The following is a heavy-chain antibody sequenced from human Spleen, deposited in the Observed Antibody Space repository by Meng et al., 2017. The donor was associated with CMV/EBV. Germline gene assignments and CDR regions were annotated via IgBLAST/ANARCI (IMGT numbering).Heavy chain of an antibody. CDR2: IKQDGSEN. CDR1: GFTFSTYW. CDR3: ARGRHYPDY. D-gene: IGHD1-26*01. J-gene: IGHJ4*02. V-gene: IGHV3-7*01. Sequence: GSLRLSCAASGFTFSTYWMSWVRQAPGKGLEWVANIKQDGSENYYVDSVKGRFTVSRDNAKNSLYLQMIGLRAEDTAVYYCARGRHYPDYWGQGTLVTVSS.